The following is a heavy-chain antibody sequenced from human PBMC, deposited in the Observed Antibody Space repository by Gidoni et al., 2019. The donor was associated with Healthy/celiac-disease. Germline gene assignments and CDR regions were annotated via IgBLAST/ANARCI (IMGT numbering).Heavy chain of an antibody. D-gene: IGHD6-6*01. CDR1: GFPFSSYA. V-gene: IGHV3-30-3*01. Sequence: QVQLVESGGGVVQPGRSLRLSCAASGFPFSSYAMHWVRQAPGKGLEWVAVISYDGSNKYYADSVKGRFTISRDNSKNTLYLQMNSLRAEDTAVYYCARDRSSSSVGGDWFDPWGQGTLVTVSS. CDR3: ARDRSSSSVGGDWFDP. CDR2: ISYDGSNK. J-gene: IGHJ5*02.